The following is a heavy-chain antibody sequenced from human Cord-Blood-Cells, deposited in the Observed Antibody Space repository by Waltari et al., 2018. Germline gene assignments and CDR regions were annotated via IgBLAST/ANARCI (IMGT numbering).Heavy chain of an antibody. V-gene: IGHV1-8*03. CDR2: MNPKSGNT. CDR3: ARTRIAARLYWYFDL. Sequence: QVQLVQSGAEVKKPGASVKVSCKASGYTFTSYEINWVRQDNGQGLEWMGWMNPKSGNTGYAQKFQGRVTITRNTSISTAYMELSSLRSEDTAVYYCARTRIAARLYWYFDLWGRGTLVTVSS. J-gene: IGHJ2*01. D-gene: IGHD6-6*01. CDR1: GYTFTSYE.